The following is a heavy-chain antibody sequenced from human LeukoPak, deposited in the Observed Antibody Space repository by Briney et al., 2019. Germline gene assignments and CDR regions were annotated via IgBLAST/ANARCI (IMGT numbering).Heavy chain of an antibody. V-gene: IGHV3-30-3*01. J-gene: IGHJ4*02. CDR3: ARIGYGVSFDY. CDR1: GFTFSSYA. D-gene: IGHD4/OR15-4a*01. Sequence: GRSLRLSCAASGFTFSSYAMHWVRQAPGKGLEWVAVISYDGSNKYYADSVKGRFTISRDNSKNTLYLQMNSLRAEDTAVYYCARIGYGVSFDYWGQGTLVTVSS. CDR2: ISYDGSNK.